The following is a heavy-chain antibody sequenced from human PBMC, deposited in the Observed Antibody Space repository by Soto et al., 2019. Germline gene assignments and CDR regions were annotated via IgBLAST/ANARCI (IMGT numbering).Heavy chain of an antibody. J-gene: IGHJ5*02. CDR2: INHSGST. CDR1: GGSFSGYY. V-gene: IGHV4-34*01. Sequence: SETLSLTCAVYGGSFSGYYWSWIRQPPGKGLEWIGEINHSGSTNYNPSLKSRVTISVDTSKNQFSLKLSSVTAADTAVYYCARGHRQQLVPARNNWFDPWGKGTLVTVAS. D-gene: IGHD6-13*01. CDR3: ARGHRQQLVPARNNWFDP.